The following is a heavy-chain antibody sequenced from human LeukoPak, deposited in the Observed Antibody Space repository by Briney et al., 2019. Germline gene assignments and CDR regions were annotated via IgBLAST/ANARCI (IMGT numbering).Heavy chain of an antibody. CDR1: GFRFSSYA. D-gene: IGHD3-3*01. CDR2: ISGSGVST. J-gene: IGHJ4*02. CDR3: ARDYPYDFWSGSILGY. V-gene: IGHV3-23*01. Sequence: PGGSLRLSCAASGFRFSSYAMSWVRQAPGKGLEWVSAISGSGVSTYYADSVKGRFTVSRDDSKNTLYLQMNSLRAEDTAVYYCARDYPYDFWSGSILGYWGQGTLVTVSS.